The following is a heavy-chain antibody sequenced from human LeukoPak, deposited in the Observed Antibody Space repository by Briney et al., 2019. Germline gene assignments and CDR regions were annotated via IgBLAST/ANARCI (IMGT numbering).Heavy chain of an antibody. V-gene: IGHV1-2*02. Sequence: ASVKVSCKASGNTFPGNYLHWVRQAPGQGPEWMGWINPSSGGTNYAQKFQGRVTMTRDTSISTAYMELSRLRSDDTAVYYCASTYYGSGSYFKRGTPYNWFDPWGQGTLVTVSS. J-gene: IGHJ5*02. CDR2: INPSSGGT. CDR1: GNTFPGNY. D-gene: IGHD3-10*01. CDR3: ASTYYGSGSYFKRGTPYNWFDP.